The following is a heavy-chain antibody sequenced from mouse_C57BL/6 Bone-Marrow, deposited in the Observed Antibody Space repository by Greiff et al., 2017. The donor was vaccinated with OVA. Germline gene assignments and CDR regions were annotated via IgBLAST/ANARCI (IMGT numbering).Heavy chain of an antibody. V-gene: IGHV1-26*01. CDR3: ARDSYWYFDV. Sequence: EVQLQQSGPELVKPGASVKISCKASGYTFTDYYMNWVKQSHGKSLEWIGDINPNNGGTSYNQKFKGKATLTVDKSSSTAYMELRSLTSEDSAVYYCARDSYWYFDVWGTGTTVTGSS. J-gene: IGHJ1*03. CDR1: GYTFTDYY. CDR2: INPNNGGT.